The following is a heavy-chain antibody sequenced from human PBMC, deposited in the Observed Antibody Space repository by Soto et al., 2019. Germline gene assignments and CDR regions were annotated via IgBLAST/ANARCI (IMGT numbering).Heavy chain of an antibody. D-gene: IGHD5-18*01. CDR3: ARGGYSYDNNWFDP. Sequence: GGSLRLSCAASGFTFSSYSMNWVRQAPGKGLEWVSSISSSSSYIYYADSVKGRFTISRDNAKNSLYLQMNSLRAEDTAVYYCARGGYSYDNNWFDPWGQGTLVTVSS. V-gene: IGHV3-21*01. CDR1: GFTFSSYS. J-gene: IGHJ5*02. CDR2: ISSSSSYI.